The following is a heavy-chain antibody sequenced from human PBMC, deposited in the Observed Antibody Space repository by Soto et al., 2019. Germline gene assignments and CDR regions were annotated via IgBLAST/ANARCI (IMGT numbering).Heavy chain of an antibody. J-gene: IGHJ4*02. CDR2: IFYSGNT. CDR1: GGSISSSTYY. D-gene: IGHD3-10*01. Sequence: QLQLQESGAGLVKPSETLSLTCTVSGGSISSSTYYWGWIRQPPGKGLEWIGSIFYSGNTYYNPSLKSRVTISVDTSKNQFSLKLTSVTAADTAVYFCARHTGKWQQWNYWGQGTLVTVSS. V-gene: IGHV4-39*01. CDR3: ARHTGKWQQWNY.